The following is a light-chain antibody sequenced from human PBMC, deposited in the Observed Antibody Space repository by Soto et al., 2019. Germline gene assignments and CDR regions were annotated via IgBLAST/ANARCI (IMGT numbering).Light chain of an antibody. CDR1: SSDIGIYKY. J-gene: IGLJ1*01. CDR3: SSYTTSSTRV. Sequence: QSALTQPASVSGSPGQSIAISCTGSSSDIGIYKYVSWYQQHPGKVPKLIIYEVTNRPSGVSNRFSGSESGNTASLTISGLQAEDEADYYCSSYTTSSTRVFGPGTKVTVL. V-gene: IGLV2-14*01. CDR2: EVT.